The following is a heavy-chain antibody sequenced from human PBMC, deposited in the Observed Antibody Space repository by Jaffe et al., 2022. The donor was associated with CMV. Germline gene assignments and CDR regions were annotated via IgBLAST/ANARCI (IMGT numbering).Heavy chain of an antibody. D-gene: IGHD3-22*01. CDR3: AHLWDNIGYFDY. CDR2: IYWDDDK. CDR1: GFSLTASRVG. V-gene: IGHV2-5*02. J-gene: IGHJ4*02. Sequence: QITLKESGPTLVKPTETLTLTCRFSGFSLTASRVGVGWIRQPPGKALEWLALIYWDDDKRYSPSLRSRLSITKDTSKNQVVLTMTNVDPVDTGTYYCAHLWDNIGYFDYWGPGSLVTVSS.